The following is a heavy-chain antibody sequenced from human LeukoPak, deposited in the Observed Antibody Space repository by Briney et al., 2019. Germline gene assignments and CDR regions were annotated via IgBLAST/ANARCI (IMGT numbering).Heavy chain of an antibody. D-gene: IGHD3-22*01. J-gene: IGHJ4*02. CDR2: INPNSGDT. V-gene: IGHV1-2*02. CDR3: ARDLSAYYDNSGSSHSPFDY. CDR1: GYTFTGSY. Sequence: GASVKVSCKASGYTFTGSYMHWVRQAPGQGLEWMGWINPNSGDTKYAQKFQGRVTMTRDTSITTAYMELNTLRSDDTALYYCARDLSAYYDNSGSSHSPFDYWGQGTLVTVSS.